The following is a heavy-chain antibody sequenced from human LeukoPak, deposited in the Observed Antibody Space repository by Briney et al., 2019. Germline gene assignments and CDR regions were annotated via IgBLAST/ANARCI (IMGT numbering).Heavy chain of an antibody. Sequence: TGGSLRLSCAASGFTFSSYWMSWVRQAPGKGLEWVSVLHSGGTTKYADSVKGRFTISRDTSKNILYLEMNSLRDEDTAFYYCARDAADRFPPEDYWGQGTLVTVSS. CDR2: LHSGGTT. D-gene: IGHD6-13*01. CDR3: ARDAADRFPPEDY. J-gene: IGHJ4*02. CDR1: GFTFSSYW. V-gene: IGHV3-53*01.